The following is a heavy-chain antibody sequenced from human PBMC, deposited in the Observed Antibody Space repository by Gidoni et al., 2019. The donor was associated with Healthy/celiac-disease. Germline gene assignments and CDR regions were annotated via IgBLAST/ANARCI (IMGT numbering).Heavy chain of an antibody. CDR3: AKRDILTGYYDY. Sequence: EVQLLESGGGLVQPGGSLRLSCAASGLAFGSYAMSWVRQAPGKGLEWVSAISGSGGSTYYADSVKGRFTISRDNSKNTLYLQMNSLRAEDTAVYYCAKRDILTGYYDYWGQGTLVTVSS. CDR2: ISGSGGST. V-gene: IGHV3-23*01. CDR1: GLAFGSYA. D-gene: IGHD3-9*01. J-gene: IGHJ4*02.